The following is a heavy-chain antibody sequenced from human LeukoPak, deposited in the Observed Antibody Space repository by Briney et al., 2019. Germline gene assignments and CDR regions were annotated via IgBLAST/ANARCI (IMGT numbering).Heavy chain of an antibody. Sequence: PGGSLRLSCAVSGFKFNTHNLNWVRQAPGKGLEWVSSISSGSKYILYADSVKGRFTVSRDNAENSLYLQMNSLRAEDTAVYYCARVRAGLQAFDTWGQGTLVTVSS. CDR3: ARVRAGLQAFDT. V-gene: IGHV3-21*01. J-gene: IGHJ5*02. CDR2: ISSGSKYI. CDR1: GFKFNTHN. D-gene: IGHD4-11*01.